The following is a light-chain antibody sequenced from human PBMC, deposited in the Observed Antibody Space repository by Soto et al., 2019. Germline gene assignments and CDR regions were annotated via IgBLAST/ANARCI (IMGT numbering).Light chain of an antibody. Sequence: EIVMTQSPATLSVSPGERATLSCRASQSVSSNLAWYQQNPGQAPRLLIYGASTRATGIPARFSGSWSGTEFTLTISSLQSEDFAVYYCQQYRTFGQGTKVEI. CDR1: QSVSSN. J-gene: IGKJ1*01. CDR3: QQYRT. CDR2: GAS. V-gene: IGKV3-15*01.